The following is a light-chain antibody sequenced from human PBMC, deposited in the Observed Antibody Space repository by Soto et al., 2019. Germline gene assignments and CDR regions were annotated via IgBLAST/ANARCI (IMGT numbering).Light chain of an antibody. J-gene: IGKJ2*01. CDR2: LGS. CDR1: QSLLHSNGYNY. CDR3: MQVLQTPYT. Sequence: DIVMTQSPLSLPVTPGEPASISCRSSQSLLHSNGYNYLDWFLQKPGQSPQLLIYLGSNRASGVPDRFSGSGSGTDFTLKISRVEAGDVGVYYCMQVLQTPYTFGQGTKLEI. V-gene: IGKV2-28*01.